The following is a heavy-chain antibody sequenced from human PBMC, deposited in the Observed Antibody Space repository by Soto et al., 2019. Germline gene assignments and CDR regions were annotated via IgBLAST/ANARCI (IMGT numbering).Heavy chain of an antibody. J-gene: IGHJ4*02. V-gene: IGHV3-23*01. CDR1: GFTFSSYA. D-gene: IGHD3-3*01. CDR3: AKSRNYDFWSGLNY. Sequence: GGSLRLSCAASGFTFSSYAMSWVRQAPGKGLEWVSAISGSGGSTYYADSVKGRFTISRDNSKNTLYLQMNSLRAEDTAVYYCAKSRNYDFWSGLNYWGQGTLVTVSS. CDR2: ISGSGGST.